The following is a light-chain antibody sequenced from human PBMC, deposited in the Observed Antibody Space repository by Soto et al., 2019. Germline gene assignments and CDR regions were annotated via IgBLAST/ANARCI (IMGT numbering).Light chain of an antibody. CDR3: QQYGTSPT. CDR1: ESVSSRY. V-gene: IGKV3-20*01. Sequence: EVVLTQSPGTLSLSPGERATLSCRASESVSSRYLAWYQQKPGQAPSLLIYGASTRAAAIPDRFSGGGSGTDFTLTISRLESEDFAVYYCQQYGTSPTFGQGTKLEIK. J-gene: IGKJ2*01. CDR2: GAS.